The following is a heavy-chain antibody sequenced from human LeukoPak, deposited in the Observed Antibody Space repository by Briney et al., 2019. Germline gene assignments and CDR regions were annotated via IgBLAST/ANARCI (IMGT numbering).Heavy chain of an antibody. D-gene: IGHD3-22*01. V-gene: IGHV1-69*13. CDR3: ARNLHYYDSSGSPGY. Sequence: ASAKVSCKASGGTFSSYAISWVRQAPGQGLEWMGGIIPIFGTANYAQKFQGRVTITADESTSTAYMELSSLRSEDTAVYYCARNLHYYDSSGSPGYWGQGTLVTVSS. CDR2: IIPIFGTA. J-gene: IGHJ4*02. CDR1: GGTFSSYA.